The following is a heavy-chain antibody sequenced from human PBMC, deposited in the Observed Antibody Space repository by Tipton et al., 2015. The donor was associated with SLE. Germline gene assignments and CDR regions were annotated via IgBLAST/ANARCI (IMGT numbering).Heavy chain of an antibody. CDR1: GGSVGSGTYY. CDR3: ARETLTGTITF. D-gene: IGHD1-7*01. J-gene: IGHJ1*01. CDR2: IYTSGTT. Sequence: TLSLTCTLSGGSVGSGTYYWTWIRQPAGKGLEWIGRIYTSGTTHYNPSLKSRVTISMDTSKNHFSLQLISVTAADTAVYYCARETLTGTITFWGQGTLVTVSS. V-gene: IGHV4-61*02.